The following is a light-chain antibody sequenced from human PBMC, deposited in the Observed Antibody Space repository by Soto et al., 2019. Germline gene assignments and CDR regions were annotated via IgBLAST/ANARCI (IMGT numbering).Light chain of an antibody. CDR1: SSDVGTYDF. CDR2: DVS. V-gene: IGLV2-11*01. J-gene: IGLJ1*01. CDR3: CSYAGSNTFV. Sequence: QSVLTQPRSVSGSPGQSVTISCTGTSSDVGTYDFVSWYQQHPGKAPRLMTYDVSERPSGVPDRFSGSKSGNTASLTISGLQAEDEADYYCCSYAGSNTFVFGTGTKVTVL.